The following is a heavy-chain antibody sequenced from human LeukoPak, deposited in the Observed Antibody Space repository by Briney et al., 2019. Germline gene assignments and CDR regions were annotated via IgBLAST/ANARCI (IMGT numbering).Heavy chain of an antibody. CDR1: GGSISSSSYY. Sequence: SETLSLTCTVSGGSISSSSYYWGWIRQPPGKGLEWIGSIYYSGTTHYNPSLKSRVTISIETSKNQFSLKLSSVTAADTAVYYCARGQRDSSGYYYNFDYWGQGTLVTVSS. D-gene: IGHD3-22*01. V-gene: IGHV4-39*07. CDR3: ARGQRDSSGYYYNFDY. J-gene: IGHJ4*02. CDR2: IYYSGTT.